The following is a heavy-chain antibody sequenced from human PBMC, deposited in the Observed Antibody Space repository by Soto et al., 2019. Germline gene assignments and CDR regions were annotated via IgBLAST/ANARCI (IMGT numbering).Heavy chain of an antibody. V-gene: IGHV3-23*01. J-gene: IGHJ5*02. Sequence: PGGSLRLSCAASGFTFSTHAMSWVRQAPGRGLEWVSTINGGGYNTYYADSVKGWFTISRDNSRSTLFLQMNSLRAEDTAIYYCAKDPTAAGTSSWGQGTLVTVSS. CDR1: GFTFSTHA. CDR2: INGGGYNT. D-gene: IGHD6-13*01. CDR3: AKDPTAAGTSS.